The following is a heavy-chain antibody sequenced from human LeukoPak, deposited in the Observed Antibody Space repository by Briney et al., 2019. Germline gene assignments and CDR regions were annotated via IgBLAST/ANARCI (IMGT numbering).Heavy chain of an antibody. CDR3: ARDGYDFWSDYPTTLDY. D-gene: IGHD3-3*01. CDR2: ISTSSRTI. V-gene: IGHV3-48*01. CDR1: GFNFSTCN. J-gene: IGHJ4*02. Sequence: GGSLRLSCAVSGFNFSTCNMNWVRQAPGEGLEWVSYISTSSRTIYYADSVKGRFTISRDNAKNSLYLQMNSLKAEDTAVYYCARDGYDFWSDYPTTLDYWGQGTLVTVSS.